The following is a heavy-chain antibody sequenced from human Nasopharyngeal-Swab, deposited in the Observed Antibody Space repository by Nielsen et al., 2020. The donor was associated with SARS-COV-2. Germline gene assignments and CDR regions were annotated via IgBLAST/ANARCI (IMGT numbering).Heavy chain of an antibody. CDR2: IWYDGSNK. D-gene: IGHD1/OR15-1a*01. CDR3: ARGGRWWATTSRANNWFDP. Sequence: VRQPPGKGLEWVAVIWYDGSNKYYADSVKGRFTISRDNSKNTLYLQMNSLRAEDTAVYYCARGGRWWATTSRANNWFDPWGQGTLVTVSS. J-gene: IGHJ5*02. V-gene: IGHV3-33*01.